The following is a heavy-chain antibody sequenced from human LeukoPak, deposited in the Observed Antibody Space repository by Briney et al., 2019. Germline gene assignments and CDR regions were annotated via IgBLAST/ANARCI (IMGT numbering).Heavy chain of an antibody. J-gene: IGHJ4*02. D-gene: IGHD3-16*01. CDR2: MNPHSGNT. V-gene: IGHV1-8*01. Sequence: ASVKVSCKAFGYTFTTYDVSWVRQAPGQGLEWVGWMNPHSGNTGYARKFQGRVTMTRDTSINTAYLELTSLISDDTAVYYCVRDGSHIWGLAYWGQGTLVAVSS. CDR3: VRDGSHIWGLAY. CDR1: GYTFTTYD.